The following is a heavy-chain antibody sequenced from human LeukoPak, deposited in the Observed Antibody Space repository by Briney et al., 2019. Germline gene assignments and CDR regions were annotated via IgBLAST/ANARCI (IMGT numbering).Heavy chain of an antibody. Sequence: GGSLRLSCAASGFTFSDYYMSWIRQAPGKGLEWVSYISSSGSTIYYADSVKGRFTISRDNAKNSLYLQMNSLRADDTAVYFCGRSDFPYYDSSNPPGAYWGQGTLVTVSS. CDR3: GRSDFPYYDSSNPPGAY. J-gene: IGHJ4*02. D-gene: IGHD3-22*01. CDR2: ISSSGSTI. CDR1: GFTFSDYY. V-gene: IGHV3-11*01.